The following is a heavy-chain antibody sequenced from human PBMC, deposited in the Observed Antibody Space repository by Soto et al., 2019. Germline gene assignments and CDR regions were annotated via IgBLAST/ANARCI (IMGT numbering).Heavy chain of an antibody. CDR1: GGSISSSSYY. CDR2: IYYSGST. Sequence: PSETLSLTCTFSGGSISSSSYYWGWIRQPPGKGLEWIGSIYYSGSTYYNPSLKSRVTIAVDTSKTQFSLKLSSVTAADTAVYYCARSVSAFGGVIVTPPACYSDIWGQGTLVTVSS. CDR3: ARSVSAFGGVIVTPPACYSDI. V-gene: IGHV4-39*01. D-gene: IGHD3-16*02. J-gene: IGHJ4*02.